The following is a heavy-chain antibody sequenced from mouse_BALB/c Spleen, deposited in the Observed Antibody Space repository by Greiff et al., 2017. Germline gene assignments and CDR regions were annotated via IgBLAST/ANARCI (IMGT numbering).Heavy chain of an antibody. D-gene: IGHD2-2*01. CDR2: IRLKSNNYAT. CDR1: GFTFSNYW. V-gene: IGHV6-6*02. J-gene: IGHJ4*01. Sequence: EVKLMESGGGLVQPGGSMKLSCVASGFTFSNYWMNWVRQSPEKGLEWVAEIRLKSNNYATHYAESVKGRFTISRDDSKSSVYLQMDNLRAEDTGSYYCDRRKGLYYGYDGGMDDWGQGTSVTVSA. CDR3: DRRKGLYYGYDGGMDD.